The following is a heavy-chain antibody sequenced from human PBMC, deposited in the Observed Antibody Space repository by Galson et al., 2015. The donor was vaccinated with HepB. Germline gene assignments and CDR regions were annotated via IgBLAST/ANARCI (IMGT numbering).Heavy chain of an antibody. Sequence: SVKVSCKASGYTFTSYHMHWVRQAPGQGLGWMGIINPSGGSTSYAQKFQGRVTMTRDTSTSTVYMELSSLRSEDTAVYYCARDFLGDSGFDYWGQGTLVTVSS. CDR3: ARDFLGDSGFDY. J-gene: IGHJ4*02. CDR2: INPSGGST. CDR1: GYTFTSYH. D-gene: IGHD3-22*01. V-gene: IGHV1-46*01.